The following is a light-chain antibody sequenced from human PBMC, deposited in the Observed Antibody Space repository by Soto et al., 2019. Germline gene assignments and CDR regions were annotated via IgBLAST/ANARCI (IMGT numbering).Light chain of an antibody. CDR1: QSISSW. J-gene: IGKJ4*01. Sequence: DTQMTQSPSILSASVGDRVTITCRASQSISSWLAWYQQKPGKAPKLLIYKTSNLESGVPSRFSGSGSGTEFSLTISSLQPDDFATYYCQQYKSFSLTFGGGTKVDIK. CDR3: QQYKSFSLT. V-gene: IGKV1-5*03. CDR2: KTS.